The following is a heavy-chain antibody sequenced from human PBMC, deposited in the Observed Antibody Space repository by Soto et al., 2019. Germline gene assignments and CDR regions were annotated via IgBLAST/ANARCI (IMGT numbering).Heavy chain of an antibody. CDR2: IYYSGST. V-gene: IGHV4-59*01. D-gene: IGHD1-26*01. Sequence: QVQLQESGPGLVKPSETLSLTCSVFGGSISGFYWSWVRQPPGKGLEWIGYIYYSGSTNYCPSLKSRATISLDTSKNQLSLRLSSVTAADTAVYYCARGILGATTPFDYWGQGTLVTVSS. CDR3: ARGILGATTPFDY. J-gene: IGHJ4*02. CDR1: GGSISGFY.